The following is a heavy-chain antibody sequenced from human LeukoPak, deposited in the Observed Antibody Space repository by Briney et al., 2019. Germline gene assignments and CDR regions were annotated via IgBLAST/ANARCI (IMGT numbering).Heavy chain of an antibody. Sequence: GGSLRLSCAASGFTFSSYGMHWVRQAPGKGLEWVAFIRYDGSNKYYADSVKGRFTISRDNSKNTLYLQMNSLRAEDTAVYYCARGGGFLIDYWGQGTLVTVSS. V-gene: IGHV3-30*02. CDR3: ARGGGFLIDY. CDR2: IRYDGSNK. J-gene: IGHJ4*02. CDR1: GFTFSSYG. D-gene: IGHD2-15*01.